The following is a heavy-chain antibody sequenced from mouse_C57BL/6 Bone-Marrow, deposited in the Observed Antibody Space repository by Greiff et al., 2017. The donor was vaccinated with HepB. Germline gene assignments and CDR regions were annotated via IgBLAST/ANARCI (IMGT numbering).Heavy chain of an antibody. V-gene: IGHV2-4*01. CDR2: IWSGGST. CDR3: AKNSGQLRLRAMDY. Sequence: QVQLKQSGPGLVQPSQSLSITCTVSGFSLTSYGVHWVRQPPGKGLEWLGVIWSGGSTDYNAAFISRLSISKDNSKSQVFFKMNSLQADDTAIYYCAKNSGQLRLRAMDYWGQGTSVTVSS. D-gene: IGHD3-2*02. CDR1: GFSLTSYG. J-gene: IGHJ4*01.